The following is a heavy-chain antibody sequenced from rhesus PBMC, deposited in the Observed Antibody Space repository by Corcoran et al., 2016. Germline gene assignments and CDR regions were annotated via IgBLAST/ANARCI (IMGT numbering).Heavy chain of an antibody. D-gene: IGHD6-13*01. Sequence: QVQLQASGPGLVKPSETLSLTCAVSGGSASSSNWWSWIRQPPGKGLEWIGYISGSSGSTYYNPSRKSRVTISTDTSKNQFSLKLSSVTAADTAVYYCARIAAGPEGYWGQGVLVTVSS. V-gene: IGHV4-65*01. CDR3: ARIAAGPEGY. CDR2: ISGSSGST. CDR1: GGSASSSNW. J-gene: IGHJ4*01.